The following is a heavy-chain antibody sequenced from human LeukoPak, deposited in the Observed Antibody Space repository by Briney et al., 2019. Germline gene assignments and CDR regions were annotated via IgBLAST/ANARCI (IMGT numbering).Heavy chain of an antibody. V-gene: IGHV3-23*01. D-gene: IGHD3-10*01. Sequence: PGGSLRLSCSASGFTFITYAMSWVRQAPGKGLEWVAGISISGGSTYYADSVKGRFTISRDNSKNTLYLQMNRLRAEDTAVYYCAKDRELLFVHCWFDLWGQGTLVTVSS. CDR3: AKDRELLFVHCWFDL. CDR2: ISISGGST. CDR1: GFTFITYA. J-gene: IGHJ5*02.